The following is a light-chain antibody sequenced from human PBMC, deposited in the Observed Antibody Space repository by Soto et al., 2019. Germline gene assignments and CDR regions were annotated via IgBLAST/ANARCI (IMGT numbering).Light chain of an antibody. J-gene: IGKJ1*01. Sequence: DIQMTQSPSTLSASVGDRVTIPCRASQSISSWLAWYQQKPGKAPKLLIYKASSLESGVPSRFSGSGSGTEFTLTISSLQPDDFATYYCQQYNTHSRTFGQGTKVDIK. CDR3: QQYNTHSRT. CDR2: KAS. V-gene: IGKV1-5*03. CDR1: QSISSW.